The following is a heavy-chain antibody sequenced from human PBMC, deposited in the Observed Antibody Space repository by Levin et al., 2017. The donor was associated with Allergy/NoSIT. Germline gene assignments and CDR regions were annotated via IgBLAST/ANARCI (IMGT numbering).Heavy chain of an antibody. CDR2: ISYDGLTS. CDR3: ANIAADATPGDY. CDR1: GFTFSGYT. V-gene: IGHV3-30*04. D-gene: IGHD6-13*01. J-gene: IGHJ4*02. Sequence: LSLTCAASGFTFSGYTLHWVRQAPGKGLEWVAVISYDGLTSYYADSVKGRFTISRDNSKNTLYLHMNSLRDEDTAIYYCANIAADATPGDYWGQGTLVTVSS.